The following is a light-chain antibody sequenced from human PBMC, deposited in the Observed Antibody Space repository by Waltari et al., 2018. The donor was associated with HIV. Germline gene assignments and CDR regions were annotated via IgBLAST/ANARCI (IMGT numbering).Light chain of an antibody. CDR3: MQSIELPPT. CDR2: QVS. V-gene: IGKV2D-29*01. Sequence: DIVLTQAPLSLSVTPGQPATISCKSSQSLLHSDGKTYLYWYFQRPGQPPQLLIYQVSTRFSGVPDRFIGGGSWPYFTLKISRVEADDVGTYYCMQSIELPPTFGQGTKLDIK. J-gene: IGKJ2*01. CDR1: QSLLHSDGKTY.